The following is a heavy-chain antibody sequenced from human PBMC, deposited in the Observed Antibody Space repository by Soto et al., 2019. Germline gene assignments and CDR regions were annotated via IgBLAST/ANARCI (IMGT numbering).Heavy chain of an antibody. CDR2: INPNSGGT. CDR1: GYTFTGYY. CDR3: ARGKSSSWYAGFDYYYYGMDV. V-gene: IGHV1-2*04. J-gene: IGHJ6*02. D-gene: IGHD6-13*01. Sequence: QVQLVQSGAEVKKPGASVKVSCKASGYTFTGYYMHWVRQAPGQGLEWMGWINPNSGGTNYAQKFQGWVTMTRDTSISTAYMGLSRLRSDDTAVYYCARGKSSSWYAGFDYYYYGMDVWGQGTTVTVSS.